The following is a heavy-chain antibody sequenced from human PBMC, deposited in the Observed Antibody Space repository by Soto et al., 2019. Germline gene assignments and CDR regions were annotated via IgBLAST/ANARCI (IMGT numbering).Heavy chain of an antibody. J-gene: IGHJ4*02. CDR1: GGSISSGGYS. D-gene: IGHD2-21*01. CDR3: ARGPPLLW. CDR2: IYHSGST. Sequence: TLSLTCAVSGGSISSGGYSWSWIRQPPGKGLECTGYIYHSGSTYYNPSLKSRVTISVDRSKNQFSLKLSSVTAADTAVYYCARGPPLLWWSQGTLVTVSS. V-gene: IGHV4-30-2*01.